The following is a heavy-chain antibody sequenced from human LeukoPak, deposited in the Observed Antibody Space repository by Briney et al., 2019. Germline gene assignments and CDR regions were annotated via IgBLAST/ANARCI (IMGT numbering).Heavy chain of an antibody. CDR1: GYTFTSYY. V-gene: IGHV1-46*01. J-gene: IGHJ4*02. D-gene: IGHD3-3*01. CDR3: ARAPAHYDFWSGYTNLYFDY. CDR2: INPSGGST. Sequence: ASVKVSCKASGYTFTSYYMHWVRQAPGQGLEWMGIINPSGGSTSYAQKFQGRVTMTRDMSTSTVYMELSSLRSEDTAVHYCARAPAHYDFWSGYTNLYFDYWGQGTLVTVSS.